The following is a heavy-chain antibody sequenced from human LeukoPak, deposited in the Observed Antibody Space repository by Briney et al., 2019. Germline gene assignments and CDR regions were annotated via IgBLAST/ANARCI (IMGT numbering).Heavy chain of an antibody. CDR2: IRQDGGEK. CDR3: ASDRTYDISGYRFDL. CDR1: GFTFTNYW. V-gene: IGHV3-7*01. J-gene: IGHJ4*02. D-gene: IGHD3-22*01. Sequence: PGGSLRLSCAGSGFTFTNYWMTWVRQVPGKGLEWVANIRQDGGEKYYEDSVKGRFTISRDNAKSSLYLQMDSLRAEDTAVYYCASDRTYDISGYRFDLWGQGTLVTVSS.